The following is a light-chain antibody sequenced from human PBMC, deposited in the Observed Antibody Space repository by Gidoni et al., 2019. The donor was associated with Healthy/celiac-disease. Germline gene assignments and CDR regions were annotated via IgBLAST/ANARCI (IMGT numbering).Light chain of an antibody. Sequence: QSALTQPASVSGSPGQSITISCTGPSIDVGGYNYVSWYQQHPGNAPKLIIDDVSNRPSGVSNRCSGSESGNTASLTISGLQAEDDADYYCSAYTSSSTPVFGGGTKLTVL. J-gene: IGLJ2*01. CDR2: DVS. CDR3: SAYTSSSTPV. CDR1: SIDVGGYNY. V-gene: IGLV2-14*01.